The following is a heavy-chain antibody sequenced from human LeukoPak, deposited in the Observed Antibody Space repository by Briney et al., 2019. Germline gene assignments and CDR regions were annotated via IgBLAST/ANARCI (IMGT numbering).Heavy chain of an antibody. V-gene: IGHV1-2*06. CDR2: ISPNSGGT. CDR3: ARVKREWLRSPRWYYFDY. D-gene: IGHD5-12*01. Sequence: GASVKVSCKASGYSFTGYYIHWVRQAPGQGLEWMGRISPNSGGTNYAQKFQGRVTMTRDTSISTAYMELSRLRSDDTAVYYYARVKREWLRSPRWYYFDYWGQGTLVTVSS. J-gene: IGHJ4*02. CDR1: GYSFTGYY.